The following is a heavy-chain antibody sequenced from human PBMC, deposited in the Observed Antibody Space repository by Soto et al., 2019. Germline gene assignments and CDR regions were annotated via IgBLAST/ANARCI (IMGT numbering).Heavy chain of an antibody. CDR3: AHRPRGYAYYFDY. D-gene: IGHD5-12*01. CDR2: IYWDEDK. J-gene: IGHJ4*02. CDR1: GFSLSTRGVA. V-gene: IGHV2-5*02. Sequence: QITLKESGPTLVKPTQTLTLTCTFSGFSLSTRGVAVGWFRQPPGKALEWLALIYWDEDKWYSPSLKSRLTITDDTSKNQVVLTMPNMDPVDTATYYCAHRPRGYAYYFDYGGQGTLVTVSS.